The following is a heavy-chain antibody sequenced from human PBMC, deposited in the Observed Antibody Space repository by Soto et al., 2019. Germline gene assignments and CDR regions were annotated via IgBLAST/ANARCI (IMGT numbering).Heavy chain of an antibody. Sequence: GGSLRLSCAASGFTVSSNYMSWVRQAPGKGLEWVSVIYSGGSTYYADSVKGRFTISRDNSKNTLYLQMNSLRAEDTAVYYCARDRYSSNYYYYYMDVWGKGTTVTVSS. D-gene: IGHD1-20*01. CDR2: IYSGGST. CDR1: GFTVSSNY. V-gene: IGHV3-66*01. J-gene: IGHJ6*03. CDR3: ARDRYSSNYYYYYMDV.